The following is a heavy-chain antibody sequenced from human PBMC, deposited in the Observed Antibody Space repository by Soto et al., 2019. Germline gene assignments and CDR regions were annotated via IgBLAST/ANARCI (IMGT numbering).Heavy chain of an antibody. CDR2: INPNSGGT. J-gene: IGHJ5*02. CDR1: GYTFTGYY. Sequence: GASVKVSCKASGYTFTGYYMHWVRQAPGQGLEWMGWINPNSGGTNYAQKFQGWVTVTRDTSISTAYMELSRLRSDDTAVYYCARDRSRAFDPWGQGTLVTVSS. CDR3: ARDRSRAFDP. V-gene: IGHV1-2*04.